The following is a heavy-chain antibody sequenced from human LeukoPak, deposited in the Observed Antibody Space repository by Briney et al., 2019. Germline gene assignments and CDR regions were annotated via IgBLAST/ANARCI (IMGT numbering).Heavy chain of an antibody. V-gene: IGHV1-69*05. D-gene: IGHD2-2*01. CDR3: ARRHCISTSCPFDY. CDR2: IIPIFGTA. Sequence: GASVTVSFKASGGTFSMYAFSWVRQAPAQGLEWMGGIIPIFGTANYAQKFQDRVTITTDESTSTSYMELSSLRSEDTAVYYCARRHCISTSCPFDYWGQGTLVTVSS. J-gene: IGHJ4*02. CDR1: GGTFSMYA.